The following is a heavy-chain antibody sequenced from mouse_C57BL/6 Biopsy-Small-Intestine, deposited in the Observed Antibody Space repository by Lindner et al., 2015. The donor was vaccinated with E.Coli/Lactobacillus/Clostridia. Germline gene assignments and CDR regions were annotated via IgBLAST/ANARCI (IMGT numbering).Heavy chain of an antibody. Sequence: SVKVSCKASGYTFTNYHIHWVRQAPGQGLEWMGWMDPDGGGTGSAQKFQGRVTLTRNTAISTAYMELSSLRSEDTAVYYCARRYFDFSSGYFDAFDIWGQGTMVTVSS. V-gene: IGHV1S29*02. CDR2: MDPDGGGT. CDR3: ARRYFDFSSGYFDAFDI. J-gene: IGHJ3*01. CDR1: GYTFTNYH. D-gene: IGHD1-3*01.